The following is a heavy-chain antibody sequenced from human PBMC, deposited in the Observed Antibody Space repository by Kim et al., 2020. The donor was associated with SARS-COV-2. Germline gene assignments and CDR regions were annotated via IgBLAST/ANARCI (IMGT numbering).Heavy chain of an antibody. CDR1: GFTFSSYA. J-gene: IGHJ4*02. Sequence: GGSLRLSCAASGFTFSSYAMSWVRQAPGKGLEWVSVISGSGDSTYYADSVKGRFTISRDNSKNTVHLQMNSLRAEDTAIYYCAKSGAAGGYFDCWGQGSLVTVSS. D-gene: IGHD6-13*01. V-gene: IGHV3-23*01. CDR2: ISGSGDST. CDR3: AKSGAAGGYFDC.